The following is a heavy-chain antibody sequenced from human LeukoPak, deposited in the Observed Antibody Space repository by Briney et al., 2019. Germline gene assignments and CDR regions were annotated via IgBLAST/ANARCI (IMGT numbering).Heavy chain of an antibody. D-gene: IGHD2-2*01. V-gene: IGHV3-23*01. CDR3: ATSALGYCSSTSCHRDY. Sequence: GGSLRLSCAASGFTFSSYAMSWVRQAPGKGLEWVSSITGSGGNTYHADSVKGRFTISRDNSKNTLYLQMNSLRAEDTAVYYCATSALGYCSSTSCHRDYWGQGTLVTVSS. J-gene: IGHJ4*02. CDR1: GFTFSSYA. CDR2: ITGSGGNT.